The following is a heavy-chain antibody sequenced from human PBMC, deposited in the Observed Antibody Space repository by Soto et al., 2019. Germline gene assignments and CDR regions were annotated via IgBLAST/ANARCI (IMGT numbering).Heavy chain of an antibody. D-gene: IGHD3-22*01. Sequence: GWSLRLACAASGFTFIHHDMSWVRQAPGKGLEWVSAISGSGGRTHYADSVKGRFTISRDNSKNMLSLQMNSLRAEDTAVYHCAKGISSASSFDYWGQGALVTVSS. CDR1: GFTFIHHD. CDR2: ISGSGGRT. V-gene: IGHV3-23*01. CDR3: AKGISSASSFDY. J-gene: IGHJ4*02.